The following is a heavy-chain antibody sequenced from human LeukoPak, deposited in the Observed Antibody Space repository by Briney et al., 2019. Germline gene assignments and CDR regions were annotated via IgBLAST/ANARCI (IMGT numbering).Heavy chain of an antibody. J-gene: IGHJ4*02. Sequence: SVKVSCKASGGTFSSYAISWVRQAPGQGLEWMGRIIPILGIANYAQKFQGRVTITADKSTSTAYMELSSLRSEDTAVYYCAMRNGSGSLYFDYWGQGTLVTVSS. CDR2: IIPILGIA. CDR1: GGTFSSYA. CDR3: AMRNGSGSLYFDY. V-gene: IGHV1-69*04. D-gene: IGHD3-10*01.